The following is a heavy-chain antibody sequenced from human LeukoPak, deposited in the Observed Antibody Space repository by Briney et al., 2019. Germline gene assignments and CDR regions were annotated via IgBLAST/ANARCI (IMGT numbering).Heavy chain of an antibody. Sequence: GGSLRLSCAVSGFTFRSYAMHWVRQAPGKGLEWVAVISYDGSNKYYADSVKGRFTISRDNSKNTLYLQMNSLRAEDTAVYYCARVSIAAAGGSFDYWGQGTLVTVSS. CDR1: GFTFRSYA. J-gene: IGHJ4*02. CDR3: ARVSIAAAGGSFDY. D-gene: IGHD6-13*01. CDR2: ISYDGSNK. V-gene: IGHV3-30-3*01.